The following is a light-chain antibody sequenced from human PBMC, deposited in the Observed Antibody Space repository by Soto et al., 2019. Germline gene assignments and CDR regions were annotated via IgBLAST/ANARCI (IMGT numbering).Light chain of an antibody. V-gene: IGLV2-14*03. Sequence: QSALTQPASVSGSPGQSITISCSGTSSDVGGYNYVSWYQQHPGKAPKLMIYDVSSRPSGVSNRFSGSKSGNTASLTISGLQAEDEADYHCTSYTSSSTYVFGTGTKLTVL. J-gene: IGLJ1*01. CDR2: DVS. CDR3: TSYTSSSTYV. CDR1: SSDVGGYNY.